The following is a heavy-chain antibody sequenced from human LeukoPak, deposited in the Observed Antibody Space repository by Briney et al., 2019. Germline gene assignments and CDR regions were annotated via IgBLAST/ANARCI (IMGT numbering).Heavy chain of an antibody. D-gene: IGHD4-17*01. CDR3: ARAGCYDFGDYGCNY. V-gene: IGHV3-7*01. Sequence: QTGGSLRLSCAASGFTFSNYWMSWVRQAPGKGLEWVANISQYGNDKYYVDSVKGRFTISRDNVENSLYLQMKSLRAEDTGVYYCARAGCYDFGDYGCNYSGQGALVTVSS. J-gene: IGHJ4*02. CDR2: ISQYGNDK. CDR1: GFTFSNYW.